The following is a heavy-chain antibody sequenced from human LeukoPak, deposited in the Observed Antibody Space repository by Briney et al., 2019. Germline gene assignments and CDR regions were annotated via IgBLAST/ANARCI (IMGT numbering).Heavy chain of an antibody. CDR2: IYYSGST. Sequence: PSETLSLTCTVSGGSIRSSIYHWGWIRQPPGKGLECIGSIYYSGSTYYNPSLKSRVTISVDTSKNQFSLKLSSVIAADTAVYYCAREGYGGNFDYWGQGTLVTVSS. D-gene: IGHD4-23*01. CDR1: GGSIRSSIYH. CDR3: AREGYGGNFDY. V-gene: IGHV4-39*02. J-gene: IGHJ4*02.